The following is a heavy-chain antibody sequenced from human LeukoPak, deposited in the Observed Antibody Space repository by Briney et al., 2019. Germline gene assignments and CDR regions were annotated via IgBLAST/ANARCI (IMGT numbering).Heavy chain of an antibody. CDR3: ARDPPTIAVAGTNWFAP. D-gene: IGHD6-19*01. J-gene: IGHJ5*02. CDR2: IMPILGIA. Sequence: SVKVSCKASEGTFSSYTISWVRQAPGQGLEWIGRIMPILGIANYAQEFEGRVTVTADKSTSTAYMKLSSLRSEDTAVYYRARDPPTIAVAGTNWFAPWGQGTLVTVSS. CDR1: EGTFSSYT. V-gene: IGHV1-69*04.